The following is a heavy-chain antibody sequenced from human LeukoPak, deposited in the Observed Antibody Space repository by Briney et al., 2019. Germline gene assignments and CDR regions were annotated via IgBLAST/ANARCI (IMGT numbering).Heavy chain of an antibody. J-gene: IGHJ4*02. Sequence: HPGGSLRLSCAASGFSFYTDAMNWVRQAPGKGLGWVSAISPSGSRTYYADSVKGRFTISRDNSRNTLYLQMKSLRPEDTAIYYCGKASTVLKPIDSWGRGTLVTVSS. CDR3: GKASTVLKPIDS. D-gene: IGHD1-14*01. V-gene: IGHV3-23*01. CDR2: ISPSGSRT. CDR1: GFSFYTDA.